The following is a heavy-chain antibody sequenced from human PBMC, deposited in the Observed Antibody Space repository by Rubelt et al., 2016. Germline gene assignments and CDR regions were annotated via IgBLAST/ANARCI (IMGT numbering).Heavy chain of an antibody. D-gene: IGHD2-2*01. CDR3: ARGGASSKYFDS. CDR2: IYYTGST. V-gene: IGHV4-39*07. J-gene: IGHJ4*02. Sequence: VWIRQPPGKGLEWIGSIYYTGSTYYNPSLKSRVTISVDTSKNQFSLKLSSVTAADTAVYYCARGGASSKYFDSWGQGTLVAVSS.